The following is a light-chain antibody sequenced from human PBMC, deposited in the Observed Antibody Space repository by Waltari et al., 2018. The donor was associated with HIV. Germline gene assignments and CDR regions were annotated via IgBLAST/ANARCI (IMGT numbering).Light chain of an antibody. Sequence: LVVTQSPSASASLGASVTLTCTLSSGRNSCAIAWPQQQPEKGPRYLMRLNSDGSHTKGAGIPDRFSGSSSGAERYLTISSLQSEDEADYYCQTWGPGIEVFGGGTKLTVL. CDR2: LNSDGSH. CDR3: QTWGPGIEV. V-gene: IGLV4-69*02. CDR1: SGRNSCA. J-gene: IGLJ3*02.